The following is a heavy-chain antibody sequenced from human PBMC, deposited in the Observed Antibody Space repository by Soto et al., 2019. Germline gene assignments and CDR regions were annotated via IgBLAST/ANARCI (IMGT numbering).Heavy chain of an antibody. Sequence: VGTFSTYAISWVRLAPGQGLEWMGGIIPMFGTANYAQRFQDRVTITADESTNTVYMELSSLRSEDTAVYFCASGIQLWLRRINNGYSGWGQGTLVTVSS. J-gene: IGHJ4*02. CDR3: ASGIQLWLRRINNGYSG. CDR2: IIPMFGTA. D-gene: IGHD5-18*01. V-gene: IGHV1-69*01. CDR1: VGTFSTYA.